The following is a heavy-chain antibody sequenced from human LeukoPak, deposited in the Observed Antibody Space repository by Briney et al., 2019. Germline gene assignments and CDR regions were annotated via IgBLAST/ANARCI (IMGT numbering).Heavy chain of an antibody. V-gene: IGHV3-15*01. D-gene: IGHD3/OR15-3a*01. J-gene: IGHJ4*02. CDR3: TAGTGRSDFDY. CDR1: GFTFSNAW. Sequence: PGGSLRLSSAASGFTFSNAWMSWVRQAPGKGLEWVGRIKRKGDDGTIDYAAPVKGRLTISRDDSKNTLYLQMNSLKSEDTAVYYCTAGTGRSDFDYWGQGTLVTVSS. CDR2: IKRKGDDGTI.